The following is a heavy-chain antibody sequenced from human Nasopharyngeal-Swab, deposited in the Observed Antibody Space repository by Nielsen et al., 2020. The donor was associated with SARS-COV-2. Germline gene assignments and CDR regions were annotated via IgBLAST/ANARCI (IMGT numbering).Heavy chain of an antibody. Sequence: WIRQPPGKGLEWIGYIYYSTNTNYNPSQSTSYNPSLKSRVAISVDTSRSQFSRKLSSVTAADSAVYYCARHTYHYYYCYMDVWGRGTTVTVSS. V-gene: IGHV4-59*08. CDR2: IYYSTNT. J-gene: IGHJ6*03. CDR3: ARHTYHYYYCYMDV. D-gene: IGHD2-21*01.